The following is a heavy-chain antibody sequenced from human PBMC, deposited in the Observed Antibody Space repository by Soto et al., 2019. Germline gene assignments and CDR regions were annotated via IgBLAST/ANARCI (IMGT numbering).Heavy chain of an antibody. V-gene: IGHV1-58*01. Sequence: QMQLVQSGPEVKKPGTSVKVSCKASGFTFTSSAVQWVRQARGQRLEWIGWIVVGSGNTNYAQKFQERVTITRDMSTSTAYMELSSLRSEVTAVYYCAADTGIAVAATLDYWGQGTLVTVSS. CDR3: AADTGIAVAATLDY. J-gene: IGHJ4*02. CDR2: IVVGSGNT. CDR1: GFTFTSSA. D-gene: IGHD6-19*01.